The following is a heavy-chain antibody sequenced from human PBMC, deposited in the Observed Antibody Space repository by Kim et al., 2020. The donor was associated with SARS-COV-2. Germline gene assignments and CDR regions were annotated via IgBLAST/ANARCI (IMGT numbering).Heavy chain of an antibody. Sequence: GGSLRLSCAASGFTFSSYWMSWVRQAPGKGLEWVANIKQDGSEKYYVDSVKGRFTISRDNAKNSLYLQMNSLRAEDTAVYYCARAGGSYLGGGPYNWFDPWGQGTLVTVSS. CDR3: ARAGGSYLGGGPYNWFDP. D-gene: IGHD1-26*01. CDR2: IKQDGSEK. CDR1: GFTFSSYW. V-gene: IGHV3-7*03. J-gene: IGHJ5*02.